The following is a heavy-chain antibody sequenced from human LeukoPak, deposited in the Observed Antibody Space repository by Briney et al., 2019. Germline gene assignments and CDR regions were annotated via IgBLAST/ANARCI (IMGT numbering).Heavy chain of an antibody. CDR1: AFSFSSYG. CDR2: IWSDVRIK. J-gene: IGHJ4*02. V-gene: IGHV3-33*01. Sequence: GGCLRLSCAASAFSFSSYGMHWVRQAPGKGLEWGAVIWSDVRIKFYGDSVKGRFSISRDNSKNPLYLQMDSLRVEDTAVYYCARDLGYPPDYWGQGTLVTVS. D-gene: IGHD3-16*02. CDR3: ARDLGYPPDY.